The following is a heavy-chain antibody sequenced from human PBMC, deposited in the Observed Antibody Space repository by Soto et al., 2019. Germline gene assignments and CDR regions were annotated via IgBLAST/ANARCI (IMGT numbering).Heavy chain of an antibody. D-gene: IGHD6-19*01. CDR3: ARGRSGWPPRVDY. CDR1: GGPISSYY. J-gene: IGHJ4*02. CDR2: IYYSGST. Sequence: QVQLQESGPGLVKPSETLSLNCTVSGGPISSYYWSWIRQSPGKGLEWIGYIYYSGSTNYNPSPKSRVTISVDTSKTQFSLELSSVTAADTAVYYCARGRSGWPPRVDYWGQGTLVTVSS. V-gene: IGHV4-59*01.